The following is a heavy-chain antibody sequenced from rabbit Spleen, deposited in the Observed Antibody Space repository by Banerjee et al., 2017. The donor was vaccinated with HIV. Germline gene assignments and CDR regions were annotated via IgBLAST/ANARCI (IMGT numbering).Heavy chain of an antibody. J-gene: IGHJ6*01. CDR1: GIDFSSYYY. D-gene: IGHD7-1*01. CDR2: IAVGSGGCT. V-gene: IGHV1S45*01. Sequence: QQQLEESGGGLVKPGGTLTLTCKASGIDFSSYYYMCWVRQSPGKGLEWIACIAVGSGGCTYYANWAKGRFTISKTSSTTVTLQMTSLTAADTATYFCARDTGPSFSSSGMDLWGPGTLVTVS. CDR3: ARDTGPSFSSSGMDL.